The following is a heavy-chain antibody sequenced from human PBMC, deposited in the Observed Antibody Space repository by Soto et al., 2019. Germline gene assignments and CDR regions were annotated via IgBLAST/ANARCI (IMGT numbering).Heavy chain of an antibody. CDR2: IYYSGST. J-gene: IGHJ4*02. V-gene: IGHV4-30-4*01. D-gene: IGHD5-18*01. Sequence: SETLSLTCTVSGGSISSGDYYWSWIRQPPGKGLEWIGYIYYSGSTYYNPSLKSRVTISVDTSKNQFSLKLSSVTAADTAVYYCARDLGYSYGYHFDYWGQGTLVTVSS. CDR1: GGSISSGDYY. CDR3: ARDLGYSYGYHFDY.